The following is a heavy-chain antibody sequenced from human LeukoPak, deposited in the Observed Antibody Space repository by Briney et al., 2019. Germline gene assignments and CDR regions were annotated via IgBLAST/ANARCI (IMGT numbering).Heavy chain of an antibody. CDR3: AAATLYCVGGSCYGFDI. D-gene: IGHD2-15*01. J-gene: IGHJ3*02. CDR2: IKEDGSER. Sequence: PGGSLRLSCEGSAFIFSGHWMNWVRQTPGKGLEWVASIKEDGSERQYVDSVKGRFSISRDNTKGSLFLQMNSLRAEDTAVYYCAAATLYCVGGSCYGFDIWGQGTMVTVSS. V-gene: IGHV3-7*03. CDR1: AFIFSGHW.